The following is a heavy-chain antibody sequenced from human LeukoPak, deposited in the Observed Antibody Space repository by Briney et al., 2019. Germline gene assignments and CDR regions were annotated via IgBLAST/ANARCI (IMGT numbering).Heavy chain of an antibody. J-gene: IGHJ5*02. Sequence: GSLRLSCAASGFTFSDYYMTWIRQAPGKGLEWVSYISRSGSTIHYADSVKGRFTISRDNAKNSLYLQMNSLRAEDTAVYYCARGGYCGSDSCYLWSRAIDPWGQGTLVTVSS. CDR1: GFTFSDYY. V-gene: IGHV3-11*01. CDR3: ARGGYCGSDSCYLWSRAIDP. D-gene: IGHD2-2*01. CDR2: ISRSGSTI.